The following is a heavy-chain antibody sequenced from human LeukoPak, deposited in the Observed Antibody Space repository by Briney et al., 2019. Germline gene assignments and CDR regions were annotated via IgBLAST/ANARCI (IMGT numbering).Heavy chain of an antibody. D-gene: IGHD4-17*01. V-gene: IGHV3-33*01. Sequence: GGSLRLSCAASGFTFSSYGMHWVRQAPGKGLEGVAVIWYDGSKKYYVDSVKGRFTISRDNSKNTLYLQMNSLRAEDTALYYSARARGPYGDYETHWGQGTLATVSS. CDR3: ARARGPYGDYETH. CDR1: GFTFSSYG. J-gene: IGHJ4*02. CDR2: IWYDGSKK.